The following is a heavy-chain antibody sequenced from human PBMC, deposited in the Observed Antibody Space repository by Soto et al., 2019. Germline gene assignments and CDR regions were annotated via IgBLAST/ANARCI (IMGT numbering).Heavy chain of an antibody. J-gene: IGHJ6*01. CDR1: GFTFSSYA. V-gene: IGHV3-30-3*01. CDR2: ISYDGSNK. D-gene: IGHD4-17*01. CDR3: AREMRPDYGGNSIYYYYGMDV. Sequence: PGGSLRLSCAASGFTFSSYAMHWVRQAPGKGLEWVAVISYDGSNKYYADSVKGRFTISRDNSKNTLYLQMNSLRAEDTAVYYCAREMRPDYGGNSIYYYYGMDVWGQGTTVTVSS.